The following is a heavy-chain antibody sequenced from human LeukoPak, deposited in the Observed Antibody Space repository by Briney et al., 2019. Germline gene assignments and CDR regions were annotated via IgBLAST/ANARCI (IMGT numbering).Heavy chain of an antibody. CDR1: GFTFGSYG. V-gene: IGHV3-74*01. J-gene: IGHJ3*02. CDR2: INSDGSST. D-gene: IGHD6-13*01. CDR3: ARRGIAGAFDI. Sequence: GGSRRLSCAASGFTFGSYGMHWVRQAPGKGMVWVSRINSDGSSTSYADSVKGRFTISRDNAKNTLYLQMNSLRAEDTAVYYCARRGIAGAFDIWSQGTMVTVSS.